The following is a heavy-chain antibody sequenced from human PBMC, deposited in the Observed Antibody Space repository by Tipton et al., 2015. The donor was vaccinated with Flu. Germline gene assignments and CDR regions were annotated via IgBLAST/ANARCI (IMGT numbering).Heavy chain of an antibody. CDR3: ATDYYDSSG. CDR2: INPNSGGT. V-gene: IGHV1-2*06. J-gene: IGHJ4*02. Sequence: QLVQSGAEVKKPGASVKVSCKASRNTLTDYYIHWVRQAPGQGLEWMGRINPNSGGTNYAQKFQGRVTMTRDTSISTAYMELSRLRSDDTAVYYCATDYYDSSGWGQGTLVTVSS. CDR1: RNTLTDYY. D-gene: IGHD3-22*01.